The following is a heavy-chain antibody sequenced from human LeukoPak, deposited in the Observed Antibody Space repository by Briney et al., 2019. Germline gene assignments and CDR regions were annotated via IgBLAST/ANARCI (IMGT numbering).Heavy chain of an antibody. D-gene: IGHD3-10*01. CDR3: ARGADTMIRGVLF. J-gene: IGHJ4*02. Sequence: PGGSLRLSCAASGFTFSSYSMNWVRQAPGKGLEWVSSISSSNYIYYADSMKGRFTISRDNANNSLYLQMNSLRAEDTAVYYCARGADTMIRGVLFWGQGTLVTVSS. V-gene: IGHV3-21*01. CDR2: ISSSNYI. CDR1: GFTFSSYS.